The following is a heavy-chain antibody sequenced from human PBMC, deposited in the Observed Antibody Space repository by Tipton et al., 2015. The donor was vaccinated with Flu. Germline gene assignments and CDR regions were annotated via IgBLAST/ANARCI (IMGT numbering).Heavy chain of an antibody. V-gene: IGHV4-59*12. Sequence: TLSLTCTVSGGSISSYYWSWIRQPPGKGLEWIGYIYYSGSTYYNPSLKGRVTISVDTSKNQFSLKLSSVTAADTAVYYCASYDHRHIYSSSWAGARRAFDIWGQGTMVTVSS. CDR2: IYYSGST. CDR1: GGSISSYY. J-gene: IGHJ3*02. CDR3: ASYDHRHIYSSSWAGARRAFDI. D-gene: IGHD6-13*01.